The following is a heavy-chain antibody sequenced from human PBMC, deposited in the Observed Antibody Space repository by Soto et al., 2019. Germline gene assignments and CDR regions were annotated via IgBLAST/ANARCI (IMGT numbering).Heavy chain of an antibody. CDR1: GDSVSSNSAA. Sequence: PSQTLSLTCAISGDSVSSNSAAWNWIRQSPSRGLEWLGRTYYRSKWYNDYAVSVKSRITINPDTSKNQFSLKVTSVTATDTAVYYCARHDDSGRFINGFDIWGQGTMVTVSS. CDR2: TYYRSKWYN. V-gene: IGHV6-1*01. CDR3: ARHDDSGRFINGFDI. D-gene: IGHD1-26*01. J-gene: IGHJ3*02.